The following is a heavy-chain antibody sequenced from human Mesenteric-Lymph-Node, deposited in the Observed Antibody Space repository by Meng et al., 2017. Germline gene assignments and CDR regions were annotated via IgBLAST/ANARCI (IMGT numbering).Heavy chain of an antibody. CDR2: INHSGST. CDR1: GGSFSGYY. D-gene: IGHD6-19*01. CDR3: ARLRSGWYSD. Sequence: QVQLQESGPGLVKPSGSLSLTCAVYGGSFSGYYWSWIRQPPGKGLEWIGEINHSGSTNYNPSLKSRVTISVDTSKNQFSLKLSSVTAADTAVYYCARLRSGWYSDWGQGTLVTVSS. J-gene: IGHJ4*02. V-gene: IGHV4-34*01.